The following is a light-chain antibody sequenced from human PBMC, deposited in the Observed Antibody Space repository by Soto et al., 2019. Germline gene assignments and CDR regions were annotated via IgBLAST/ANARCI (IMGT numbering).Light chain of an antibody. V-gene: IGKV3-15*01. J-gene: IGKJ5*01. CDR3: QQYSSSPSIT. CDR2: DAS. CDR1: ESVSRN. Sequence: EVVMTQSPATLSVSPGERATLSCRASESVSRNLAWYQQKPGQAPRLLIYDASTRATGIPDRFSGGGSGTEFTLTISSLQSEDFVVYYCQQYSSSPSITFGQGTRLEIK.